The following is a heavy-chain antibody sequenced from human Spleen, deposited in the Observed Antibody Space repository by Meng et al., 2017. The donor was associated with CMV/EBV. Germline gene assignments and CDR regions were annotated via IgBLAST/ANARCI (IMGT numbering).Heavy chain of an antibody. CDR3: VRDKADSSIWYVGLDY. CDR1: GYSISSGYY. V-gene: IGHV4-38-2*02. J-gene: IGHJ4*02. Sequence: GSLRLSCTVSGYSISSGYYWGWIRQPPGKGLEWIGNIHHSGTSHYNPALKSRVTMSMDTFTNQFSLKVTSMTAADTAFYYCVRDKADSSIWYVGLDYWGQGRLVTVSS. CDR2: IHHSGTS. D-gene: IGHD6-13*01.